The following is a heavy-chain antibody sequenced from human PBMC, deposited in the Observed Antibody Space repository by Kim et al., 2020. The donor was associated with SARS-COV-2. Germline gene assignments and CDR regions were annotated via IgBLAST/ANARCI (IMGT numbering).Heavy chain of an antibody. Sequence: GGSLRLSCAASEFSSTNVAMRWFRQAPGKGLEWVSTITTSDGNKYYADSVKGRSAISIDNSKNIQYLQIYNLGAEDTAVYYCVKGCRNGCDFFEYWGQGVLVIVSS. J-gene: IGHJ4*02. V-gene: IGHV3-23*01. CDR3: VKGCRNGCDFFEY. CDR2: ITTSDGNK. CDR1: EFSSTNVA. D-gene: IGHD6-19*01.